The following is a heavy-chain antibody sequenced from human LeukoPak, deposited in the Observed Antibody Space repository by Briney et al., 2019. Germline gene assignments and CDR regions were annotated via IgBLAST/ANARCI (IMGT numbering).Heavy chain of an antibody. CDR2: ISAAGDST. V-gene: IGHV3-43*02. CDR1: GFSFEDYA. Sequence: TGGSLRLSCAASGFSFEDYAMHWVRQVVGKGLEWVSLISAAGDSTYYADSVKGRFTISRDNSKNTLYLQMNSLRAEDTAVYYCAKTGSTSWYYYYYMDVWGKGTTVTVSS. D-gene: IGHD2-2*01. CDR3: AKTGSTSWYYYYYMDV. J-gene: IGHJ6*03.